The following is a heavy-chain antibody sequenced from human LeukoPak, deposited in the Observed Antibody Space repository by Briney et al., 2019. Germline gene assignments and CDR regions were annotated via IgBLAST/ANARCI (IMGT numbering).Heavy chain of an antibody. CDR3: AKNRGTGMAFYDH. Sequence: PGGSLRLSCAASGFTFSSYAMTWVRRAPGKGLEWVSAISGGGGYIYYGDSVKGRLTSSRDNSESTLYLQMNNLRAEDTAVYYCAKNRGTGMAFYDHWGQGTQVTVSS. CDR2: ISGGGGYI. CDR1: GFTFSSYA. D-gene: IGHD5-18*01. V-gene: IGHV3-23*01. J-gene: IGHJ4*02.